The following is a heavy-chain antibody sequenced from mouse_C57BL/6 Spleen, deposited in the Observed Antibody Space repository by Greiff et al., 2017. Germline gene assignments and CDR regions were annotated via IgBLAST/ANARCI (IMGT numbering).Heavy chain of an antibody. D-gene: IGHD2-3*01. Sequence: VQLKESGPELVKPGASVKISCKASGYSFTDYNMNWVKQSNGKSLEWIGVINPNYGTTSYNQKFKGKATLTVDQSSSTAYMQLNSLTSEDSAVYYCARSPSWLLYYYAMDYWGQGTSVTVSS. CDR3: ARSPSWLLYYYAMDY. CDR1: GYSFTDYN. CDR2: INPNYGTT. J-gene: IGHJ4*01. V-gene: IGHV1-39*01.